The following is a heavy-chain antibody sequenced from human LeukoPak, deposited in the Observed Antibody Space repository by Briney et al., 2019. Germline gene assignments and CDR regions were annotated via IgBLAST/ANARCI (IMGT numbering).Heavy chain of an antibody. CDR1: GFTFDDYA. Sequence: TGGSLRLSCAASGFTFDDYAMHWVRQAPGKGLEWVASTKQDGSEKYYVDSVKGRFTISRDNARNSLYLQMNSLRVEDTAVYYRARGAYYYNSGDAFDVWGQGTMVTVSS. J-gene: IGHJ3*01. CDR2: TKQDGSEK. V-gene: IGHV3-7*01. D-gene: IGHD3-10*01. CDR3: ARGAYYYNSGDAFDV.